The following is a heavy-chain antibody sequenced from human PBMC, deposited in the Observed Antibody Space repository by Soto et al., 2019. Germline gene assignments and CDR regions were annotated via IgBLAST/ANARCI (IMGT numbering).Heavy chain of an antibody. V-gene: IGHV4-4*07. CDR1: GSSMRSYH. CDR2: IQHTGNT. Sequence: KPXETLSLTCAVSGSSMRSYHWSFLRQPAGKGLEWIGRIQHTGNTNYNPSLKSRVTMSADTSKNQISLKMTSVTAADTAVYFCAKDVSSRRWFDPWGQGVRVTVSS. J-gene: IGHJ5*02. CDR3: AKDVSSRRWFDP. D-gene: IGHD3-16*01.